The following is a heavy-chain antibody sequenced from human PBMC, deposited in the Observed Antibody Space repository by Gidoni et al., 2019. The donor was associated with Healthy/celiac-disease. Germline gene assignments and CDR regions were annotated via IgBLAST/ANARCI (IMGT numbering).Heavy chain of an antibody. V-gene: IGHV4-30-4*01. CDR2: IYYSGST. Sequence: QVQLQESGPGLVKPSQTLSLPCTVSGGSISSGDYYWSWIRQPPGKGLEWIGFIYYSGSTYYNPSLKSRVTISVDTSKNQFSLKLSSVTAAVTAVYYCARVFVGSGRRGVDYWGQGTLVTVSS. J-gene: IGHJ4*02. CDR3: ARVFVGSGRRGVDY. CDR1: GGSISSGDYY. D-gene: IGHD3-10*01.